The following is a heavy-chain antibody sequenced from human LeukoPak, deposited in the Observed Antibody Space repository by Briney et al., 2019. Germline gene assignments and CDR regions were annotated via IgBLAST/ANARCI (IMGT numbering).Heavy chain of an antibody. CDR3: AKDAGYSGSYYLGY. V-gene: IGHV3-23*01. CDR2: ISGSGGST. CDR1: GFTFSSYA. J-gene: IGHJ4*02. D-gene: IGHD1-26*01. Sequence: PGGSLRLSCATSGFTFSSYAMSWVRQAPGKGLEWVSAISGSGGSTYYADSVKGRFTISRDNSKNTLYLQMNSLRAEDTAVYYCAKDAGYSGSYYLGYWGQGTLVTVSS.